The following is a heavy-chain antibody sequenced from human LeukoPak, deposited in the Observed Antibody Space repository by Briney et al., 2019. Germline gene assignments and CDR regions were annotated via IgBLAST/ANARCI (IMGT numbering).Heavy chain of an antibody. Sequence: SETLFLTCSVSCASISSYYWIWIRQPAGRGLEWIGRIYSGVSTNYNPSLKSRVTMSVDTSKNQFSLKLTSVTAADMAVYYCARGGNDYCDKEGMDVWGKRTTVTFSS. J-gene: IGHJ6*03. D-gene: IGHD3-22*01. CDR1: CASISSYY. CDR3: ARGGNDYCDKEGMDV. V-gene: IGHV4-4*07. CDR2: IYSGVST.